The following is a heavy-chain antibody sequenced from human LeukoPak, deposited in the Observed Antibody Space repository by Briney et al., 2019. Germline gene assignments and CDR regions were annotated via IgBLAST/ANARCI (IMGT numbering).Heavy chain of an antibody. CDR3: ARAAVCSGGSCYYDYGDLYYFDY. V-gene: IGHV4-31*03. J-gene: IGHJ4*02. CDR2: TSYSEGT. CDR1: GGXVSRGGYY. Sequence: SETLSLTCTVSGGXVSRGGYYWNWIRQHPGKGLEWFGFTSYSEGTYYNTSLMSRITISVDRSQNQFSLKLSSVTAADTAVYYCARAAVCSGGSCYYDYGDLYYFDYWGQGTLVTVSS. D-gene: IGHD2-15*01.